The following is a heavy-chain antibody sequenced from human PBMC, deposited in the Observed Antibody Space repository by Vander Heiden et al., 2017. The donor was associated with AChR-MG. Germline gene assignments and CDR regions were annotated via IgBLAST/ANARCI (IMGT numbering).Heavy chain of an antibody. CDR1: GFTTSSNY. J-gene: IGHJ6*02. Sequence: EVQLVESGGGLVQPGGSLRLSCAASGFTTSSNYMRWVRQAPGKGLEWVSVIYSGANTYYADSVKGRFTISRDKSKNTLYLQMNSLRVEDTAVYYCARDRGLGYCSSTTCYDDMDVWGQGTTVTVSS. V-gene: IGHV3-66*01. CDR2: IYSGANT. CDR3: ARDRGLGYCSSTTCYDDMDV. D-gene: IGHD2-2*01.